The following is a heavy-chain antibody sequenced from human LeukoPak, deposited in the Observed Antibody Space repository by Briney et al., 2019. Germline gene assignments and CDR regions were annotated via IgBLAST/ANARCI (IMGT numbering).Heavy chain of an antibody. CDR1: GYSFPSYW. CDR2: IAPSDSYT. J-gene: IGHJ5*02. V-gene: IGHV5-10-1*01. Sequence: RGESLKISCKVSGYSFPSYWITWVRQVPGKGLEWMGRIAPSDSYTNYNPSFEGHVTMSVEKSITTVYLQWSSLKASDTAMYYCVRQPPGVYDTTRNWFDPWGQGTLVTVSS. CDR3: VRQPPGVYDTTRNWFDP. D-gene: IGHD3-22*01.